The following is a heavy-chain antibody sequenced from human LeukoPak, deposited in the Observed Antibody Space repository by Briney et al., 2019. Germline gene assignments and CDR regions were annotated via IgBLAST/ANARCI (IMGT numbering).Heavy chain of an antibody. CDR2: IANDGKDK. D-gene: IGHD6-13*01. CDR1: GFSFSNYP. Sequence: GGSLRLSCAASGFSFSNYPMHWVRQAPGKGLEWVAVIANDGKDKHNADSVKGRFTISRDNSKNTLFLQVNSLRAEDTAIYYCAKDEGYSSRLSRGGQGTLVTVSS. V-gene: IGHV3-30*04. CDR3: AKDEGYSSRLSR. J-gene: IGHJ4*02.